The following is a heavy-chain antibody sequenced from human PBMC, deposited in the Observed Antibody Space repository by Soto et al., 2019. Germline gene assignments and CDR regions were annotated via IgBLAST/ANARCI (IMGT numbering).Heavy chain of an antibody. J-gene: IGHJ3*02. D-gene: IGHD2-21*02. V-gene: IGHV3-30*04. CDR1: GFTFSSYA. CDR2: ISSDGRSN. CDR3: ARTYECAKSDCFRAFAI. Sequence: QVQLVESGGCVIQPGGSLRLSCAASGFTFSSYAMHWVRQAPGTGPEWVAVISSDGRSNVYADSVKGRFTISRDNSKNTLYLQMNSLRAKDAAVYYCARTYECAKSDCFRAFAIWGQGTMVTVST.